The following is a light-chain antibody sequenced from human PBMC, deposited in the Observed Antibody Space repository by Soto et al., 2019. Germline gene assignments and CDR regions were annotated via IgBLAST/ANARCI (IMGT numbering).Light chain of an antibody. J-gene: IGLJ3*02. CDR3: CAYAGTYTWV. V-gene: IGLV2-11*01. CDR1: STDIGSYDY. Sequence: QSALTQPRSVSGSPGQSVTISCTGSSTDIGSYDYVSWYQRLPDKAPKLFIFDVSQVPSGVPDRFSGSKSGNTASLTISGLQAEDEADYFCCAYAGTYTWVFGGGTKVTVL. CDR2: DVS.